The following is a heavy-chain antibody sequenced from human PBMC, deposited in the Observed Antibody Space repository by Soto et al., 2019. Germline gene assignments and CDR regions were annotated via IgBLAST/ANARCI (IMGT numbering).Heavy chain of an antibody. CDR1: GGSFSGYY. J-gene: IGHJ4*02. CDR2: INHSGST. V-gene: IGHV4-34*01. Sequence: PSETLSLTCAVYGGSFSGYYWSWIRQPPGKGLEWIGEINHSGSTNYNPSLKSRVTISVDTSKNQFSLKLSSVTAADTAVYYCARLGRSGWYPYYFDYWGQGTLVTVSS. CDR3: ARLGRSGWYPYYFDY. D-gene: IGHD6-19*01.